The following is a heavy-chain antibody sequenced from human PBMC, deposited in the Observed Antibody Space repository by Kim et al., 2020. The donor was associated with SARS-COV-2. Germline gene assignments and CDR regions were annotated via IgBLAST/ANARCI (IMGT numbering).Heavy chain of an antibody. D-gene: IGHD2-21*01. CDR3: AKMVIMDGYNYFYYYAMDV. CDR1: GFTFDTYA. CDR2: ISGGAVNK. J-gene: IGHJ6*02. Sequence: GGSLRLSRVASGFTFDTYAMSWVRQAPGKGLEWVSVISGGAVNKFYADSVRGRFTISRDNSNNMLYLQMNSLRDEDTALYYCAKMVIMDGYNYFYYYAMDVWGQGTTVTVSS. V-gene: IGHV3-23*01.